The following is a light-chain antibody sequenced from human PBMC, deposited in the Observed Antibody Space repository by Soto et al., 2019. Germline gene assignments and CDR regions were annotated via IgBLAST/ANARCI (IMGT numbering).Light chain of an antibody. CDR2: DAS. J-gene: IGKJ4*01. CDR3: QQRSNWPLT. Sequence: EIVLTQSPATLSLSPGARATLSCRASQSVSSYLAWYNQKPGQAPRLLIYDASNRATGIPARFSASGSGTDFSLTISSLEPEEFAVYYWQQRSNWPLTFGGGTKVLIK. CDR1: QSVSSY. V-gene: IGKV3-11*01.